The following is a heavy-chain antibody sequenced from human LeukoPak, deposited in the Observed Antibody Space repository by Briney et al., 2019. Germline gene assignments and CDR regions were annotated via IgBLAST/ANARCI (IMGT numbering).Heavy chain of an antibody. J-gene: IGHJ4*02. CDR1: GGTFSSYA. CDR3: AGDCGGDCYSGDY. CDR2: IIPILGIA. D-gene: IGHD2-21*02. Sequence: GSSVKVSCKASGGTFSSYAISWVRQAPGQGLEWMGRIIPILGIANYAQKFQGRVTITADKSTSTAYMELSSLRSEDTAVYYCAGDCGGDCYSGDYWGQGTLVTVSS. V-gene: IGHV1-69*04.